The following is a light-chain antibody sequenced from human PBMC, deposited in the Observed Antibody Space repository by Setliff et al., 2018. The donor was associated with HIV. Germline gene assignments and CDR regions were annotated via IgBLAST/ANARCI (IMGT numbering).Light chain of an antibody. J-gene: IGLJ1*01. V-gene: IGLV2-14*01. Sequence: QSVLTQPASVSGSPGQSITISCTGTSSDVGTYNYVSWYQQYPGKAPKLMIYEVSDRPSGVSNRFSGSKSGNTASLTISGLQAEDEADYYCSSYTSNNLYVFGTGTKVTVL. CDR3: SSYTSNNLYV. CDR2: EVS. CDR1: SSDVGTYNY.